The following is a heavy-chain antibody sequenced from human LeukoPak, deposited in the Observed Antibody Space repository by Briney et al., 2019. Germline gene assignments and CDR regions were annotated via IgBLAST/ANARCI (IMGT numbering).Heavy chain of an antibody. D-gene: IGHD3-3*01. Sequence: PGGSLRLSCAASGFTFSSYSMNWVRKAPGKGLEWVSYISSSGSTIYYADSVKGRFTISRDNAKNSLYLQMISLRAEDTAVYYCARVWVWSSDVWGQGTTVTVSS. J-gene: IGHJ6*02. CDR2: ISSSGSTI. CDR3: ARVWVWSSDV. CDR1: GFTFSSYS. V-gene: IGHV3-48*04.